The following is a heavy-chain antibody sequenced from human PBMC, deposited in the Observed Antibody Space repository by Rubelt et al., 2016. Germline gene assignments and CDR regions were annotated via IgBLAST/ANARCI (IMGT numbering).Heavy chain of an antibody. D-gene: IGHD2-15*01. Sequence: EVQLVESGGGLVQPGGSLRLSCGASGFTLSSYWMHWVRQAPGKGLVWVSRINSDGSITRYADSVKGRFTISRDNAKNTLYLRMNSLRAEDTAVYYCAKDLTAYCVGGSCLFDYWGQGTLVTVSS. CDR3: AKDLTAYCVGGSCLFDY. V-gene: IGHV3-74*01. CDR1: GFTLSSYW. J-gene: IGHJ4*02. CDR2: INSDGSIT.